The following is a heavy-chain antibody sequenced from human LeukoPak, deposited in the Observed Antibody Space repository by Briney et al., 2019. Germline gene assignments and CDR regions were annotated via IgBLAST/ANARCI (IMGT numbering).Heavy chain of an antibody. Sequence: NPSETLSLTCTVSGGSISSSGYYWGWIRQPPGKGLEWIGSIYYSGSTYYNPSLRSRVTISVDTSKNQFSLKLSSVTAADTAVYYCARGSPGNYYGSGSYYTFDYWGQGTLVTVSS. V-gene: IGHV4-39*01. D-gene: IGHD3-10*01. CDR1: GGSISSSGYY. J-gene: IGHJ4*02. CDR2: IYYSGST. CDR3: ARGSPGNYYGSGSYYTFDY.